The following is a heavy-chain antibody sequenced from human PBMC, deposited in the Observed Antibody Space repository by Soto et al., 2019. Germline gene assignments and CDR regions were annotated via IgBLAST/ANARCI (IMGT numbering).Heavy chain of an antibody. J-gene: IGHJ5*02. CDR1: GGSFSGYY. CDR2: INHSGST. Sequence: SETLSLTCAVYGGSFSGYYWSWIRQPPGKGLEWIGEINHSGSTNYNPSLKSRVTISVDTSKNQFSLKLSSVTAADTAVYYCARSRPNYYGSGSYSSWFDPWRQRTLVTVPS. D-gene: IGHD3-10*01. CDR3: ARSRPNYYGSGSYSSWFDP. V-gene: IGHV4-34*01.